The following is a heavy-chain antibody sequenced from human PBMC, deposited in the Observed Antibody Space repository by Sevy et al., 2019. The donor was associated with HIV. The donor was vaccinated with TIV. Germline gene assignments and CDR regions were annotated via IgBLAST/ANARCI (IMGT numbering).Heavy chain of an antibody. Sequence: GGSLRLSCAASGFTFDDYAMHWVRQAPGKGLEWVSGISWNSGSIGYADSVKGRFTISRDNAKNSLYLQMNSLRAEDTALYYCAKAAGGCSSTSCYTDYYYYGMDVWGQGTRVTVSS. CDR1: GFTFDDYA. D-gene: IGHD2-2*02. CDR3: AKAAGGCSSTSCYTDYYYYGMDV. CDR2: ISWNSGSI. J-gene: IGHJ6*02. V-gene: IGHV3-9*01.